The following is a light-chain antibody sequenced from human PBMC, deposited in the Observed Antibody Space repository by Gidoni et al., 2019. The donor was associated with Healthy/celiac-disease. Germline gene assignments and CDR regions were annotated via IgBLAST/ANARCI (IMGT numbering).Light chain of an antibody. CDR1: SSNIGSNY. J-gene: IGLJ3*02. V-gene: IGLV1-47*01. Sequence: QSVLTQPPSASGTPAQRVTISCSGSSSNIGSNYAYWYQQLPGTAPKLLIYRNNQRPSGVPDRFSGSKSGTAASLAISGLRSEDEADYYCAAWDDSLSGPVFGGGTKLTVL. CDR3: AAWDDSLSGPV. CDR2: RNN.